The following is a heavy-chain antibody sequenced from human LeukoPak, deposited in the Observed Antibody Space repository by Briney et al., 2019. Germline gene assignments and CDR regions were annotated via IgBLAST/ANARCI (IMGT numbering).Heavy chain of an antibody. D-gene: IGHD4-23*01. CDR3: ARDLRGNRDN. CDR1: GFTLSTYR. CDR2: INPDGSRT. Sequence: GGSLRLSCAASGFTLSTYRVHWVRQAPGKGLVWVSRINPDGSRTDYADSVKGRFTISRDTSKNTLDMHMNTLRAEATALYFCARDLRGNRDNCGQGTLVTVSS. J-gene: IGHJ4*02. V-gene: IGHV3-74*01.